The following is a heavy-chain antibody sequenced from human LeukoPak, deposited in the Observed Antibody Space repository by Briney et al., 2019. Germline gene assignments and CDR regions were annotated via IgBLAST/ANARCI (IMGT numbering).Heavy chain of an antibody. J-gene: IGHJ4*02. CDR3: ASRPYDNSGYYYV. CDR1: GFTFTTYS. CDR2: ISGSSSYI. V-gene: IGHV3-21*01. D-gene: IGHD3-22*01. Sequence: PGGSLRLSCAASGFTFTTYSMDWVRQAPGKGLEWVSSISGSSSYIYYPDSVKGRFTISRDNAKNSLFLQMSSLRAEDTAVYYCASRPYDNSGYYYVWGQGTLVTVSS.